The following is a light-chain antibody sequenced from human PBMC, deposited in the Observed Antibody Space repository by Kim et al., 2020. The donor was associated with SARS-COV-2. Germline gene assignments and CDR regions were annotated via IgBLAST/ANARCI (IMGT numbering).Light chain of an antibody. CDR1: QTVLYNSNNKNY. Sequence: DIVMTQSPDSLAVSLGERATLNCKSSQTVLYNSNNKNYLAWYQQKPGQAPKLLIYWASIRESGVSDRFSGSGSETDFTLTIRSLQAEDVAVYYCQQYYSTPPSFGQGTKLEI. V-gene: IGKV4-1*01. CDR3: QQYYSTPPS. J-gene: IGKJ2*03. CDR2: WAS.